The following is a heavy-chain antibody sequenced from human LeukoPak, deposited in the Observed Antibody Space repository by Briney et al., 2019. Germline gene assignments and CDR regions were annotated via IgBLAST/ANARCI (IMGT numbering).Heavy chain of an antibody. Sequence: SETLSLTCTVSGGSISSYYWNWIRQPPGKGLEWIGNIYNSGSTNYNPSLKSRVTIPVDTSKNQMSLKVSSVTAADTAVYYCARDKGPYWYFDLWGRGTLVTVSS. J-gene: IGHJ2*01. CDR1: GGSISSYY. CDR2: IYNSGST. CDR3: ARDKGPYWYFDL. V-gene: IGHV4-59*01.